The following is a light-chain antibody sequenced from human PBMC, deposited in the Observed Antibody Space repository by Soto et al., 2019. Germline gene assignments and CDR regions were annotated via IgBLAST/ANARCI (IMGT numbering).Light chain of an antibody. J-gene: IGKJ5*01. Sequence: EIVLTQSPATLSVSPGERATLSCRASQSVNSNYLAWYQQKPGQAPRLLIYGASTRATGIPARFSGSGSGTDFTLTISRLEPEDFAVYHCQQYDNSPITFGQGTRLEIK. V-gene: IGKV3-20*01. CDR3: QQYDNSPIT. CDR2: GAS. CDR1: QSVNSNY.